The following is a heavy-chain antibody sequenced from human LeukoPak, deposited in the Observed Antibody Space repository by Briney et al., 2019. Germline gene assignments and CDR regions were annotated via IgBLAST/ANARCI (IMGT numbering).Heavy chain of an antibody. CDR3: ARATYYDFWSGYGVLDY. CDR2: ISAYIGNT. CDR1: GYTFTSYG. V-gene: IGHV1-18*01. J-gene: IGHJ4*02. Sequence: ASVKVSCKASGYTFTSYGISWVRQAPGQGLEWMGWISAYIGNTNYAQKLQGRVTMTTDTSTSTAYMELRSLRSDDTAVYYCARATYYDFWSGYGVLDYWGQGTLDTVSS. D-gene: IGHD3-3*01.